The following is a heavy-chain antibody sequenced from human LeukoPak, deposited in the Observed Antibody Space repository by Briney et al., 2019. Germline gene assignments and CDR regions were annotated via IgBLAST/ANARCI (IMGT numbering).Heavy chain of an antibody. V-gene: IGHV3-72*01. D-gene: IGHD5-12*01. J-gene: IGHJ4*02. Sequence: GGSLRLSCAASGFTFSDHYMDWVRQAPGKGLEWVGRTRTKANSYTTEYAASVKGRFTISRDDSKNSLYLQMNSLKTEDTAVYYCARVEKGTYDSWGPGTLVTVSS. CDR1: GFTFSDHY. CDR2: TRTKANSYTT. CDR3: ARVEKGTYDS.